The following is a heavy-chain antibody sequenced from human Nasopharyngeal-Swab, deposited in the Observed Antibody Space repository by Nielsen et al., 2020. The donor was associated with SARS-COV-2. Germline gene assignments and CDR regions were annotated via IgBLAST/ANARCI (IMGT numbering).Heavy chain of an antibody. CDR3: ARHGASGSSWYRNWFDP. D-gene: IGHD6-13*01. V-gene: IGHV5-10-1*01. CDR2: IDPSDSYP. CDR1: GYSFTSYW. Sequence: GESLKISCKGSGYSFTSYWISWVRQMPGKGLEWMGRIDPSDSYPNYSPSFPGHVTISADKSIRTAYLQWSSLKASDTAMYYCARHGASGSSWYRNWFDPWGQGTLVTVSS. J-gene: IGHJ5*02.